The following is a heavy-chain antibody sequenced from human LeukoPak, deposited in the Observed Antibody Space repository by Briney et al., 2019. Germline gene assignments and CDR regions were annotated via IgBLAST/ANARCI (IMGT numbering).Heavy chain of an antibody. D-gene: IGHD3-22*01. CDR2: ISGSGGST. J-gene: IGHJ4*02. CDR3: ATDSPETAAFDY. Sequence: GGSLRLSCAASGFTFSSYAMSWVRQALGKGLEWVSAISGSGGSTYYADSVKGRFTISRDNAKNSLYLQMDSLRAEDTAVSYCATDSPETAAFDYWGQGTLVTVSS. V-gene: IGHV3-23*01. CDR1: GFTFSSYA.